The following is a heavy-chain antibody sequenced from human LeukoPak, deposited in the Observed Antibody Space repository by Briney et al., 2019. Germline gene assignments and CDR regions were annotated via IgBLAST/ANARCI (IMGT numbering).Heavy chain of an antibody. V-gene: IGHV4-39*01. Sequence: SETLSLTCIVSGGSISDTNYYWGWIRQPPGKGLEWIGSIYYSGSTYYNPSLKSRVTISVDTSKNQFSLKLSSVTAADTAVYYCARIYYFDRSGYYHHTIDYWGQGTLVTASS. D-gene: IGHD3-22*01. CDR2: IYYSGST. CDR3: ARIYYFDRSGYYHHTIDY. CDR1: GGSISDTNYY. J-gene: IGHJ4*02.